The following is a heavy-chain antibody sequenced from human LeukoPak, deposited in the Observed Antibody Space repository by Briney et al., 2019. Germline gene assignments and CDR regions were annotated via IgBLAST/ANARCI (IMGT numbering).Heavy chain of an antibody. Sequence: ASVKVSCKASGGTFSSYAISWVRQAPGQGHEWMGRINPNSGGTNFAQKFQARVTMTSDTSISTAYMEVSGLESDDTAVYYCARARYCYTTSCPLDYWGQGTLVTVSS. CDR2: INPNSGGT. J-gene: IGHJ4*02. D-gene: IGHD2-2*01. CDR1: GGTFSSYA. CDR3: ARARYCYTTSCPLDY. V-gene: IGHV1-2*06.